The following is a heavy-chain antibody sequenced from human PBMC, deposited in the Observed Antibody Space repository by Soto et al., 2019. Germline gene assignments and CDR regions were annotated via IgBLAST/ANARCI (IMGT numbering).Heavy chain of an antibody. V-gene: IGHV5-10-1*01. J-gene: IGHJ6*02. Sequence: PGSALKISWECVGYSFTNYWIAWVLQMPGQGPEWMGRIDPSNSYINYSPSFQGHVTISVDRSISTAYLQWSRPEASDNAIYYCARRPSGTKEEDNAMFSCALDAWGQGNKVTV. CDR1: GYSFTNYW. CDR3: ARRPSGTKEEDNAMFSCALDA. CDR2: IDPSNSYI. D-gene: IGHD1-1*01.